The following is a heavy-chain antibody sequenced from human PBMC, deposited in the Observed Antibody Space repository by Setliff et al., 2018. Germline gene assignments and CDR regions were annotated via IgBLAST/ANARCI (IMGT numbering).Heavy chain of an antibody. J-gene: IGHJ3*02. Sequence: ASVKVSCKASGYTFTSHYMHWVRQAPGLGLEWMGTINPSSGRTSYAQKFQGRVTMTRDTSTSTVYMDMTSLRSEDTAVYYCARDVFPYHYEGAFDIWGQGTMVTVSS. V-gene: IGHV1-46*01. D-gene: IGHD3-22*01. CDR2: INPSSGRT. CDR3: ARDVFPYHYEGAFDI. CDR1: GYTFTSHY.